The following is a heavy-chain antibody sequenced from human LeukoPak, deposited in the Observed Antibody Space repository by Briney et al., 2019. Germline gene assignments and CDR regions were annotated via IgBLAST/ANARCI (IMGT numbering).Heavy chain of an antibody. D-gene: IGHD1-1*01. CDR2: IYTSGST. V-gene: IGHV4-61*02. Sequence: PSDTLSLTCTLSGGSIISGSYYWSWIRQPAGKGLEWIGRIYTSGSTNYNPSLKSRVTISVDTSKSQFSLKLSSVTAADTAMYYCARDAHGTDAFDIWGQGTMVTVSS. CDR1: GGSIISGSYY. CDR3: ARDAHGTDAFDI. J-gene: IGHJ3*02.